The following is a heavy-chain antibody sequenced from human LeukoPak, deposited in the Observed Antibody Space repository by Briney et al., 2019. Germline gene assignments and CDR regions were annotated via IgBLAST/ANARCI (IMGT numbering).Heavy chain of an antibody. V-gene: IGHV1-8*01. D-gene: IGHD3-3*01. CDR3: ARGDFRVVTAFCSYYYYGMDV. CDR2: MNPNSGNT. Sequence: GASVKLSCKASGYTFTSYDINWVRQATGQGLEGMGWMNPNSGNTFYAETFQGRVTMTSNAYLSTAYMELSSLRSDDTAVYYCARGDFRVVTAFCSYYYYGMDVWGQGTTVTVS. CDR1: GYTFTSYD. J-gene: IGHJ6*02.